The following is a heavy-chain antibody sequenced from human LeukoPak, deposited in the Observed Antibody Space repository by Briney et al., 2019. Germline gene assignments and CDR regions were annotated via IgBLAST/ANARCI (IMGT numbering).Heavy chain of an antibody. J-gene: IGHJ4*02. CDR2: IRYDGSNK. Sequence: PGGSLRLSCAASGFTFSGYGMHWARQAPGKGLEWVAFIRYDGSNKYYADSVKGRFTISRDNSKNTLYLQMNSLRAEDTAVYYCAKEGDGYRPNYFDYWGQGTLVTVSS. CDR3: AKEGDGYRPNYFDY. V-gene: IGHV3-30*02. D-gene: IGHD5-24*01. CDR1: GFTFSGYG.